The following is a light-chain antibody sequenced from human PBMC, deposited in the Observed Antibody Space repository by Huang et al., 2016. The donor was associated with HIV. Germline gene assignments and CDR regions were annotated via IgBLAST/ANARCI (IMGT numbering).Light chain of an antibody. CDR1: QRVSTDY. Sequence: ETVLTQSPGILSLSPVERATLSCRASQRVSTDYLAWYQPKPGQAPRLRIHGATVRANGIPDRFSGSGAGTDFTPTINRLEPEDFALNYCQQYGNSPLTFGGGTEVEIK. J-gene: IGKJ4*01. CDR2: GAT. V-gene: IGKV3-20*01. CDR3: QQYGNSPLT.